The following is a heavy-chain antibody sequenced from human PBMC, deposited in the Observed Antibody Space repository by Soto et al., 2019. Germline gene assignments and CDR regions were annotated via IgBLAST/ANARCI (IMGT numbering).Heavy chain of an antibody. V-gene: IGHV3-23*01. CDR3: EKGYSSGWSEGYCDH. J-gene: IGHJ4*02. CDR1: GFTFSSYA. CDR2: ITTTLTT. Sequence: EVQLLESGGDLVQPGWSLRLSCAASGFTFSSYAMGWVRQAPGKGLEWVSAITTTLTTYYADSVKGRFTISRDNSKNTVYLQLNSLRGEDTALYECEKGYSSGWSEGYCDHWGQGSLVTVSS. D-gene: IGHD6-13*01.